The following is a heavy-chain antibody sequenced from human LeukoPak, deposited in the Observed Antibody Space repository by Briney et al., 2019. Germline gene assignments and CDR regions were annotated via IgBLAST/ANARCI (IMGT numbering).Heavy chain of an antibody. CDR3: GRQGYTASYYFLDY. J-gene: IGHJ4*02. CDR1: TVSINSYF. V-gene: IGHV4-4*07. Sequence: SETLSLTCSVSTVSINSYFWGWVRQPAGKGLEWIGRIYTTGTTNYSPSLKSRLTMSVDTSKKQFSLRLTSVTAADTAVYYCGRQGYTASYYFLDYWSQGALVTVSS. D-gene: IGHD1-26*01. CDR2: IYTTGTT.